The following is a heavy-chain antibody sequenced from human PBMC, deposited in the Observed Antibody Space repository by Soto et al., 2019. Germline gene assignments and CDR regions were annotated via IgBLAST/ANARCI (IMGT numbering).Heavy chain of an antibody. V-gene: IGHV3-23*01. D-gene: IGHD2-2*01. CDR1: GFTFSSYA. CDR2: ISGSGGST. CDR3: VGVGGYQLLSPFDY. Sequence: GGSLRLSCAASGFTFSSYAMSWVRQAPGKGLEWVSAISGSGGSTCYADSVKGRFTISRDNSKNTLYLQMNTLRAEDTDVYYCVGVGGYQLLSPFDYWGQGTLVTVSS. J-gene: IGHJ4*01.